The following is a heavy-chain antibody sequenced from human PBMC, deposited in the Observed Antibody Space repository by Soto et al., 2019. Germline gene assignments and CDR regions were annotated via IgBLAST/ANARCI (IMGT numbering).Heavy chain of an antibody. J-gene: IGHJ6*02. CDR2: ISGSGGST. V-gene: IGHV3-23*01. Sequence: GSLRLSCAVSGFTFSSYAMSWVRQAPGKGLEWVSTISGSGGSTYYADSVKGRFTISRDNSKNTLYLQMNSLRAEDTAVYYCAKDQDYYGSGSYWAYGMDVWGQGT. D-gene: IGHD3-10*01. CDR1: GFTFSSYA. CDR3: AKDQDYYGSGSYWAYGMDV.